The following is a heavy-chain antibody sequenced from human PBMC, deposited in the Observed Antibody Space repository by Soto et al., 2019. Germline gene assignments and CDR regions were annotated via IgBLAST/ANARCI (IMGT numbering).Heavy chain of an antibody. J-gene: IGHJ4*02. V-gene: IGHV1-3*01. CDR1: GYTFTSYA. Sequence: ASVKVSCKASGYTFTSYAMHWVCRAPGQRLEWMGWINAGNGNTKYSQKFQGRVTITRDTSASTAYMELSSLRSEDTAVYYCAREYYYDSSGYVRSPDFDYWGQGTLVTVSS. D-gene: IGHD3-22*01. CDR2: INAGNGNT. CDR3: AREYYYDSSGYVRSPDFDY.